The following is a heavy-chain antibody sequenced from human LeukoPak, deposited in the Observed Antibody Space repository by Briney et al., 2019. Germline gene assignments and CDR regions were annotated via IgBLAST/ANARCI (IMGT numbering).Heavy chain of an antibody. D-gene: IGHD3-22*01. Sequence: SETLSLTCTVSGGSISSGDYYWSWIRQPPGKGLEWIGYIYYSGSTYYNPSLKSRVTISVDTSKNQFSLKLSSVTAADTAVYYCARDWRDDGSGQDAFDIWGQGTMVTVSS. CDR3: ARDWRDDGSGQDAFDI. CDR1: GGSISSGDYY. CDR2: IYYSGST. J-gene: IGHJ3*02. V-gene: IGHV4-30-4*01.